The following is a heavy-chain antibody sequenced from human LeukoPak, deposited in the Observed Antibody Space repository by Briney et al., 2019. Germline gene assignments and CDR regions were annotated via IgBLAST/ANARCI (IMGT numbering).Heavy chain of an antibody. V-gene: IGHV5-51*01. D-gene: IGHD2-2*01. J-gene: IGHJ4*02. Sequence: GESLKISCKGSGYSFADYWIGWVRQMPGKGPEWMGIIYPGDSATRYSPSFQGQVTISADESINTAYLQWSSLKASDTAMYYCARHSNDYCDYWGQGTLVTVSS. CDR3: ARHSNDYCDY. CDR1: GYSFADYW. CDR2: IYPGDSAT.